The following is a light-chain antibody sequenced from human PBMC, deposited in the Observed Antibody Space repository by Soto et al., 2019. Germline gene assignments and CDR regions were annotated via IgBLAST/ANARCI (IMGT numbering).Light chain of an antibody. J-gene: IGKJ1*01. CDR1: QNINKW. Sequence: DIQLTQSPSTLAASVGDRVTITCRASQNINKWLAWHQQKPGKAPKLLIYDASSLEIGVPSRFSASGSGTEFTLTISSLQPDDFATYYGQQYDSYSPWTFGQGTKVDIK. CDR2: DAS. V-gene: IGKV1-5*01. CDR3: QQYDSYSPWT.